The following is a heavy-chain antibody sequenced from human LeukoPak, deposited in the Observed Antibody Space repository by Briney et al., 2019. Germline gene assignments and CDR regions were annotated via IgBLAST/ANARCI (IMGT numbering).Heavy chain of an antibody. D-gene: IGHD6-19*01. CDR3: ARSRGAGLSSGWRGAFDY. CDR1: GFTFSSYG. CDR2: ISYDGSNK. J-gene: IGHJ4*02. V-gene: IGHV3-30*03. Sequence: PGGSLRLSCAASGFTFSSYGMHWVRQAPGKGLEWVAVISYDGSNKYYADSVKGRFTISRDNSKNTLYLQMNSLRAEDTAVYYCARSRGAGLSSGWRGAFDYWGQGTLVTVSS.